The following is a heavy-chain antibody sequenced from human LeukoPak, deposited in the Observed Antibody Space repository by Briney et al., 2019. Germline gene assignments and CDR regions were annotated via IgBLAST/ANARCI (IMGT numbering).Heavy chain of an antibody. J-gene: IGHJ4*02. D-gene: IGHD1-26*01. CDR3: AKEDVGSYFPYPIDY. CDR2: IRDDGGDK. Sequence: GGSLRLSCAASGFTFNNYGMHWVRQAPGKGLEWVAFIRDDGGDKFYADSVKDRFTISRDSSKNTLYLQMNSLRAEDTAVYYCAKEDVGSYFPYPIDYWGQGTLVTVSS. V-gene: IGHV3-30*02. CDR1: GFTFNNYG.